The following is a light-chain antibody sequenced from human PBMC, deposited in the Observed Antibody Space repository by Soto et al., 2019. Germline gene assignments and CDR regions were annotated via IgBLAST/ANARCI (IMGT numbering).Light chain of an antibody. J-gene: IGLJ3*02. CDR1: SSNIGNNY. CDR2: YNN. CDR3: GAWDSSLSAEV. Sequence: QSVLTQPPSVSAAPRQKVTIYCSGSSSNIGNNYVSWYQHLPGTAPKLLIYYNNERPSGIPDRFSGSKSGTSATLGITGLQTGDEADYYCGAWDSSLSAEVFGGGTKLTVL. V-gene: IGLV1-51*01.